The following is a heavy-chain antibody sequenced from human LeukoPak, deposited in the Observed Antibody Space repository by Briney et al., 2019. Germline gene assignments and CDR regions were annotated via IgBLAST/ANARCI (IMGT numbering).Heavy chain of an antibody. CDR3: ARGGGLDV. D-gene: IGHD3-16*01. Sequence: GGSLRLSCAASGFTFSSYWMNWARKAPGKGLEWVASINHNGNVDYYVDSVKGRFTISRDNAKNSLYLQMSNLRAEDTAVYFCARGGGLDVWGQGATVTVSS. J-gene: IGHJ6*02. CDR1: GFTFSSYW. CDR2: INHNGNVD. V-gene: IGHV3-7*03.